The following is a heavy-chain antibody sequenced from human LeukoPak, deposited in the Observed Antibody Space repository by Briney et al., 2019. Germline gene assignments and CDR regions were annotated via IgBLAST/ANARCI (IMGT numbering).Heavy chain of an antibody. Sequence: PGRSLRLSCAASGFTSSSYAMHWVRQAPGKGLEWVAVISYDGSNKYYADSVKGRFTISRDNSKNTLYLQMNSLRAEDTAVYYCARYDCSSTSCYGMDVWGQGTTVTVSS. CDR3: ARYDCSSTSCYGMDV. J-gene: IGHJ6*02. CDR2: ISYDGSNK. CDR1: GFTSSSYA. V-gene: IGHV3-30-3*01. D-gene: IGHD2-2*01.